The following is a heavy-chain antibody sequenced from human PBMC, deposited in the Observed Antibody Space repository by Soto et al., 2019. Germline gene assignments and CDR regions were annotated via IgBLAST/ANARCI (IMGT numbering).Heavy chain of an antibody. CDR2: ISYDGSNK. CDR3: ARDLYYDFWSGYYGAPSDYYYYGMDV. Sequence: GGSLRLSCAASGFTFSSYWMHWVRQAPGKGLEWVAVISYDGSNKYYADSVKGRFTISRDNSKNTLYLQMNSLRAEDTAVYYCARDLYYDFWSGYYGAPSDYYYYGMDVWGQGTTVTVSS. J-gene: IGHJ6*02. CDR1: GFTFSSYW. D-gene: IGHD3-3*01. V-gene: IGHV3-30*03.